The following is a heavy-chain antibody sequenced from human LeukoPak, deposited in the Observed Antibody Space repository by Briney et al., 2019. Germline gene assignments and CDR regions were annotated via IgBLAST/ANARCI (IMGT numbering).Heavy chain of an antibody. Sequence: GGSLRLSCAASGFTFSSYAMSWVRQAPGKGLEWVSGISGSGGSAYYADSVKGRFTISRDNSKNTLYQQMNSLRAEDTAVYYCAKGGFGYSYGPVDYWGQGTLVTVSS. D-gene: IGHD5-18*01. V-gene: IGHV3-23*01. CDR2: ISGSGGSA. J-gene: IGHJ4*02. CDR1: GFTFSSYA. CDR3: AKGGFGYSYGPVDY.